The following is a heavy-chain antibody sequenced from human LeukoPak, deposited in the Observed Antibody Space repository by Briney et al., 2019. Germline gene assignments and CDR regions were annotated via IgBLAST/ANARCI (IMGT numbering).Heavy chain of an antibody. CDR2: INHSGST. CDR1: GGSFSGYY. J-gene: IGHJ6*02. CDR3: ATSQDYYYYGMDV. V-gene: IGHV4-34*09. Sequence: SETLSLTCAVYGGSFSGYYWSWIRQPPGKGLEWIGEINHSGSTYYNPSLKSRVTISVDTSKNQFSLKLSSVTAADTAVYYCATSQDYYYYGMDVWGQGTTVTVSS.